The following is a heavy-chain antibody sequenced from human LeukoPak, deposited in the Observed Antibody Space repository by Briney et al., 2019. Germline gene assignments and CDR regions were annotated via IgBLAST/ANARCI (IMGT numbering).Heavy chain of an antibody. CDR2: INHSGST. CDR1: GGSITSYY. CDR3: ARGEKLRYFDWLSTTNWFDP. J-gene: IGHJ5*02. V-gene: IGHV4-34*01. D-gene: IGHD3-9*01. Sequence: SETLSLTCTVSGGSITSYYWSWIRQPPGKGLEWIGEINHSGSTNYNPSLKSRVTISVDTSKNQFSLKLSSVTAADTAVYYCARGEKLRYFDWLSTTNWFDPWGQGTLVTVSS.